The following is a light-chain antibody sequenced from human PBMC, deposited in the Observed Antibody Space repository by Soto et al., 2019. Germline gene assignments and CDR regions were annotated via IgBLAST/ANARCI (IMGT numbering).Light chain of an antibody. CDR2: LNSDGSH. V-gene: IGLV4-69*01. J-gene: IGLJ6*01. CDR3: QNWGIGINV. CDR1: SGHSSYA. Sequence: QSVLTQSPSASASLGAWVKLTCTLSSGHSSYAIAWHQQQPEKGPRYLMKLNSDGSHSKGDGIPDRFSGSSSGAERYLTISSLQAEDEADYYCQNWGIGINVFGSGTQLTVL.